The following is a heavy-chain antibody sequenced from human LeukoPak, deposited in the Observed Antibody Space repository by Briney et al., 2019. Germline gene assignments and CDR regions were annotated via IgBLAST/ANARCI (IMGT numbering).Heavy chain of an antibody. CDR3: AKTGAVAPLNWFDP. J-gene: IGHJ5*02. Sequence: GGSLRLSCAASGFTFSNYAMSWVRQAPGKGLEWVSTISGSGGSTYYADSVKGRFTISRDTSKNTLYLQMNSLSAEDTAVYYCAKTGAVAPLNWFDPWGQGTLVTVSS. CDR2: ISGSGGST. V-gene: IGHV3-23*01. D-gene: IGHD6-19*01. CDR1: GFTFSNYA.